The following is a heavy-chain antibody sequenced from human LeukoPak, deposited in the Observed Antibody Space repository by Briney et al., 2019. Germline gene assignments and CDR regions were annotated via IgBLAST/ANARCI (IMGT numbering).Heavy chain of an antibody. D-gene: IGHD6-13*01. V-gene: IGHV4-38-2*02. Sequence: SETLSLTCTVSGYSISSGYYWGWIRRPPGKGLEWIGSIYNSGSTYYNPSLKSRVTISVDTSKNQFSLKLSSVTAADTALYYCARAYSSSWYWNWFDPWGQGTLVTVSS. J-gene: IGHJ5*02. CDR1: GYSISSGYY. CDR3: ARAYSSSWYWNWFDP. CDR2: IYNSGST.